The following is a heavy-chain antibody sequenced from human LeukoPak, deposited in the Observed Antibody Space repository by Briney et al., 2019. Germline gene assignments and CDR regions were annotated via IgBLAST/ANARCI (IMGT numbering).Heavy chain of an antibody. CDR2: INPSGGST. CDR1: GYTFTSYY. Sequence: ASVKVSCKASGYTFTSYYMHWVRQAPGQGLEWMGIINPSGGSTSYAQKFQGRVTMTRDTSTSTVYMELSSLRSEDTAVYYCARWTVVPAANTGGFDYWGQGTLVTVSS. CDR3: ARWTVVPAANTGGFDY. D-gene: IGHD2-2*01. J-gene: IGHJ4*02. V-gene: IGHV1-46*01.